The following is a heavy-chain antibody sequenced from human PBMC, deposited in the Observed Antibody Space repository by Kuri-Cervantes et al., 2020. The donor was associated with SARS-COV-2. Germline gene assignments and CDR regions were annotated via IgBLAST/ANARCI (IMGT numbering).Heavy chain of an antibody. V-gene: IGHV3-30*03. CDR2: ISYDGSNK. D-gene: IGHD5-24*01. J-gene: IGHJ6*02. Sequence: GESLKIPCAASGFTFSSYGMHWVRQAPGKGLEWVAVISYDGSNKYYADSVKGRFTISRDNSKNTLYLQMNSLRAEDTAVYYCARGSLWRGGYNSHYYYGMDVWGQGTTVTVSS. CDR3: ARGSLWRGGYNSHYYYGMDV. CDR1: GFTFSSYG.